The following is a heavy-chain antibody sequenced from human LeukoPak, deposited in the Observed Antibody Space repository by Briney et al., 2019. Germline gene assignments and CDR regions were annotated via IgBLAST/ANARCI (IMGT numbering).Heavy chain of an antibody. CDR1: GGTFSSYG. CDR2: IIPIFGTA. V-gene: IGHV1-69*13. J-gene: IGHJ4*02. CDR3: AAPVTTYYDFWSGYYPFDY. D-gene: IGHD3-3*01. Sequence: ASVKVSCKASGGTFSSYGISWVRQAPGQGLEWMGGIIPIFGTANYAQKFQGRVTITADESTSTAYMELSSLRSEDTAVYYCAAPVTTYYDFWSGYYPFDYWGQGTLVTVSS.